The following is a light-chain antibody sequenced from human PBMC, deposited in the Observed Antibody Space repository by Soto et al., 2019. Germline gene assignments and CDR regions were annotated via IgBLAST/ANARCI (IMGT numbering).Light chain of an antibody. CDR2: GVS. CDR3: QQYGSSPFA. J-gene: IGKJ5*01. CDR1: QSVRSTY. V-gene: IGKV3-20*01. Sequence: IVLTQFACTLSLSPGERPTLPCPAGQSVRSTYVAWYQQKPGQAPRLLMDGVSSRATGIPDRFSGSGSGTDFTLTISRLETEDFAVYYCQQYGSSPFAFGQGTLVEIK.